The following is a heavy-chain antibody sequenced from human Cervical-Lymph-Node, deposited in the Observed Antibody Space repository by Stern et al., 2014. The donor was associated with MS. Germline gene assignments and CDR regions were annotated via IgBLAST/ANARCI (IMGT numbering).Heavy chain of an antibody. CDR1: GFIFSSHD. Sequence: EVQLLESGGGLVQPGGSLRLSCAASGFIFSSHDMHWVRQPTGKGLEWVSAVGTVGDTYYTDSVKGRFTISREDAKNSFYLQMNSLTAGDTAVYYCVREGLGRDWRQLDYWGQGTLVTVSS. J-gene: IGHJ4*02. CDR2: VGTVGDT. V-gene: IGHV3-13*01. D-gene: IGHD3/OR15-3a*01. CDR3: VREGLGRDWRQLDY.